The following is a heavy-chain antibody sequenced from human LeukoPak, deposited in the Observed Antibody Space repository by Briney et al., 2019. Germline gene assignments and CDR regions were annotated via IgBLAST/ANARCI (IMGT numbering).Heavy chain of an antibody. CDR2: ISAYNGNT. CDR1: GYTSTSYG. J-gene: IGHJ5*02. V-gene: IGHV1-18*01. Sequence: ASVKVSCKASGYTSTSYGISWVRQAPGQGLEWMGWISAYNGNTNYAQKLQGRVTMTTDTSTSTAYMELRSLRSDDTAVYYCARVYSSSWYGWFDPWGQGTLVTVSS. CDR3: ARVYSSSWYGWFDP. D-gene: IGHD6-13*01.